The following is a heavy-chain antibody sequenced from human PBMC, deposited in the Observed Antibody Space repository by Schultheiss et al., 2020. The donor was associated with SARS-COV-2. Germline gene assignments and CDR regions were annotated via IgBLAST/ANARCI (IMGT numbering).Heavy chain of an antibody. V-gene: IGHV4-39*07. Sequence: SETLSLTCTVSGGSISSSSYYWGWIRQPPGKGLEWIGSIYYSGSTYYNPSLKSRVTISVDTSKNQFSLKLSSVTAADTAVYYCARTPATTAKSMDHWGQGTLVTVSS. CDR2: IYYSGST. CDR3: ARTPATTAKSMDH. CDR1: GGSISSSSYY. J-gene: IGHJ4*02. D-gene: IGHD4-17*01.